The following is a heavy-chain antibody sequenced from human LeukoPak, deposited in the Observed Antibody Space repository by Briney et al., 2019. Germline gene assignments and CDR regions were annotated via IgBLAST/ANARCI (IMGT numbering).Heavy chain of an antibody. Sequence: GGSLRLSCAASGFTFSSYGMHWVRQAPGKGLEWVAFIRYDGSNKYYADSVKGRFTISRDNSKNTLYLQMNSLRAEDTAVYYCAKDPVGYDFWSGVPDYWGQGTLVTVSS. CDR2: IRYDGSNK. V-gene: IGHV3-30*02. CDR1: GFTFSSYG. J-gene: IGHJ4*02. D-gene: IGHD3-3*01. CDR3: AKDPVGYDFWSGVPDY.